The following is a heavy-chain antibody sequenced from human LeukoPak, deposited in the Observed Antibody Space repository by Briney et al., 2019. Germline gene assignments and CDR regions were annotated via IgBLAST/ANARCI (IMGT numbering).Heavy chain of an antibody. D-gene: IGHD2-15*01. CDR1: GGSISSYY. CDR2: IYYSGST. CDR3: AREGSYCSGGSCYSPFDY. J-gene: IGHJ4*02. V-gene: IGHV4-59*01. Sequence: PSETLSLTCTVSGGSISSYYWSWIRQPPGKGLEWIGYIYYSGSTNYNPSLKSRVTISVDTSKNQFSLKLGSVTAADTAVYYCAREGSYCSGGSCYSPFDYWGQGTLVTVSS.